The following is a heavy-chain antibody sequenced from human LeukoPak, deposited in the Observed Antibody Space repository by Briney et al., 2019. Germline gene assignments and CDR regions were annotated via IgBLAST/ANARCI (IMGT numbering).Heavy chain of an antibody. CDR3: AKVPSMQWTGSSRENWFDP. J-gene: IGHJ5*02. Sequence: PGGSLRLSCAASGFTFSSYAMHWVRQAPGKGLEWVAVISYDGSNKYYADSVKGRFTISRDNSKNTLYLQMNSLRAEDTAVYYCAKVPSMQWTGSSRENWFDPWGQGTLVTVSS. D-gene: IGHD6-6*01. CDR2: ISYDGSNK. CDR1: GFTFSSYA. V-gene: IGHV3-30-3*01.